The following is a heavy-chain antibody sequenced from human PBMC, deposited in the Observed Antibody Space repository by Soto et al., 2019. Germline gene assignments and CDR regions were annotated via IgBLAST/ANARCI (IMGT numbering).Heavy chain of an antibody. CDR1: GYPVTAYY. CDR2: INPATGAA. CDR3: ARGGGVGVAGSADFDM. J-gene: IGHJ3*02. D-gene: IGHD3-3*01. Sequence: QLHLVQSGAVVKKPGASVTVSCSASGYPVTAYYMHWVRQAPGRGLEWMGGINPATGAAKYTQTFQGRVTLTRDTSTSTVFMELSGLTSEDTAVFYCARGGGVGVAGSADFDMLGQGTLVTVSS. V-gene: IGHV1-2*02.